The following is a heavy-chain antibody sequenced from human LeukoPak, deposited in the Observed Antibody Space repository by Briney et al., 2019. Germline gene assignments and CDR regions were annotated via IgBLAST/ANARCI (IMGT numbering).Heavy chain of an antibody. CDR1: GYTFTGYY. CDR3: ARDGGAYDYVWGSYPQYFDY. V-gene: IGHV1-2*02. CDR2: INPNSGGT. Sequence: AAVKVSCKASGYTFTGYYMHWVRQAPGQGREWVGWINPNSGGTNYAQKFHGRVTMTRDTSISTAYMEVRRLRSDDTAVYYCARDGGAYDYVWGSYPQYFDYWGQGTLVTVSS. D-gene: IGHD3-16*02. J-gene: IGHJ4*02.